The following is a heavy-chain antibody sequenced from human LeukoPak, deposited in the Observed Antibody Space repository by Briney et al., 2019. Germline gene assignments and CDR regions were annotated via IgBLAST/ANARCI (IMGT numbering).Heavy chain of an antibody. CDR3: AKERASYGVPGLFDY. Sequence: GGSLRLSCAASGFSLSSYWMHWVRQAPGKGLVWVSRINTDGSSTNNADSVKGRFTISRDNSKNTLYLQMNSLRAEDTAVYYCAKERASYGVPGLFDYWGQGTLVTVSS. J-gene: IGHJ4*02. D-gene: IGHD5-18*01. CDR2: INTDGSST. V-gene: IGHV3-74*01. CDR1: GFSLSSYW.